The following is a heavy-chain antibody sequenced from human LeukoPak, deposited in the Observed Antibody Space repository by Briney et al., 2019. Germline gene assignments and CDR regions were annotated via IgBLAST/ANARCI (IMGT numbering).Heavy chain of an antibody. CDR1: GGSFSGYY. D-gene: IGHD6-19*01. V-gene: IGHV4-34*01. CDR3: ARHGGWYEGDY. J-gene: IGHJ4*02. Sequence: SETLSLTCAVYGGSFSGYYWSWIRQPPGKGLEWIGEINHSGSTNYNPSLKSRVTISVDTSKKQFSLKLSSVTAADTAVYYCARHGGWYEGDYWGQGTLVTVSS. CDR2: INHSGST.